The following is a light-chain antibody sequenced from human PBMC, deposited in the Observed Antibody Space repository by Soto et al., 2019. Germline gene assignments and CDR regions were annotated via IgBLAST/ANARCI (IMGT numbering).Light chain of an antibody. CDR2: WAS. CDR3: QQYYTTPLT. V-gene: IGKV4-1*01. Sequence: DIVMTQSPDSLAVSLGERATINCKSSQSVLYSSNNRNYLAWYRQKPGQPPKLLVYWASTRESGVPDRFSGSGSGTYFTLTISSLQAEDVAVYYCQQYYTTPLTFGPGTKVDIK. J-gene: IGKJ3*01. CDR1: QSVLYSSNNRNY.